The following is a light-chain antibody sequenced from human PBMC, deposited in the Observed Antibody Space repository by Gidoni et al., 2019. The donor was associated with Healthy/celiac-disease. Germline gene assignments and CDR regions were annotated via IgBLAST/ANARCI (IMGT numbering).Light chain of an antibody. CDR2: QDS. Sequence: SYELTQPPSVSVSPGQTASITCSGDNWGDKHACWYQQKPGQSPVLVIYQDSKRPSGIPERFSGSNSGNTATLTISGTQAMDEADYYCQAWDSSTGVFGGGTKLTVL. CDR3: QAWDSSTGV. CDR1: NWGDKH. V-gene: IGLV3-1*01. J-gene: IGLJ3*02.